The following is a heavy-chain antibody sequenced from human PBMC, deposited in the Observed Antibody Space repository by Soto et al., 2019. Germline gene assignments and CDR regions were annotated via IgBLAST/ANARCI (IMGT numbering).Heavy chain of an antibody. D-gene: IGHD3-16*01. Sequence: QVQLVQSGAAVKKPGSSVKVSCKASGGTFSSYTISWVRQAPGQGLEWMGRIIPILGIANYAQKFQGRVTITADKSTSTAYMELSSLRSEDTAVYYCARSTNYDYVWGSHFFDYWGQGTLVTVSS. CDR2: IIPILGIA. V-gene: IGHV1-69*02. CDR1: GGTFSSYT. CDR3: ARSTNYDYVWGSHFFDY. J-gene: IGHJ4*02.